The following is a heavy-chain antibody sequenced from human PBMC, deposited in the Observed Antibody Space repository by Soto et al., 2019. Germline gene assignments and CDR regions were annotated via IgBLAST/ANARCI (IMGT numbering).Heavy chain of an antibody. V-gene: IGHV4-39*01. J-gene: IGHJ6*02. D-gene: IGHD2-2*03. CDR2: IYSSENT. CDR1: DGSVSRGSYS. CDR3: ARLNGYCISTNCHGYYGMDV. Sequence: SETLALTCTVPDGSVSRGSYSWGWIRQSPGKGLHWIGTIYSSENTYYNPSLLSRVTISVDTSKNEFSLRLSSVTAADTAVYYCARLNGYCISTNCHGYYGMDVWGQGTTVTVSS.